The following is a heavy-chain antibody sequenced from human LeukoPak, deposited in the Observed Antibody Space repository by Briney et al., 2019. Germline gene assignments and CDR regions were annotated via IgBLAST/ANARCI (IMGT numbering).Heavy chain of an antibody. CDR1: GFTFSSYA. D-gene: IGHD3-22*01. Sequence: GGSLRLTCAASGFTFSSYAMSWVRQAPGKGLEWISATSDSGGSTYYADSVKGRFTISRDNSKNTLYLQMNSLRAEDTAVYYCAKSSGLRYYDSSGYFDYWGQGTLVTVSS. J-gene: IGHJ4*02. CDR3: AKSSGLRYYDSSGYFDY. V-gene: IGHV3-23*01. CDR2: TSDSGGST.